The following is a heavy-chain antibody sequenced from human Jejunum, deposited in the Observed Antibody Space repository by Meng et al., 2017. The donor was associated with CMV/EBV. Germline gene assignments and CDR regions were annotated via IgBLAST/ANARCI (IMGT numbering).Heavy chain of an antibody. D-gene: IGHD6-13*01. Sequence: CTVSGASISNYYWGWIWQSPEKGLEWIVYYSGSTNYNPSLRSRVTMALDTSKNQLSLRLSFVTVEDTAVYYCARDPKASSWYHFDYWGQGMLVTVSS. J-gene: IGHJ4*02. CDR2: YYSGST. CDR1: GASISNYY. V-gene: IGHV4-59*01. CDR3: ARDPKASSWYHFDY.